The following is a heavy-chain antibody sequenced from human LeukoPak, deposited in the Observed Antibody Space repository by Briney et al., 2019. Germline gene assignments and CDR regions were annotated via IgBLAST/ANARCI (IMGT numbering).Heavy chain of an antibody. CDR1: GFTFRDYV. J-gene: IGHJ4*02. D-gene: IGHD1-20*01. CDR2: IDPSGTAL. V-gene: IGHV3-11*01. CDR3: ARAAYNWN. Sequence: GGSLRLSCAASGFTFRDYVMSWVRQAPGKGLEWVSYIDPSGTALFYADSVKGRFTISRDNGKNSLYLQLRSLRADDTAGYYCARAAYNWNWGQGTLVTVSS.